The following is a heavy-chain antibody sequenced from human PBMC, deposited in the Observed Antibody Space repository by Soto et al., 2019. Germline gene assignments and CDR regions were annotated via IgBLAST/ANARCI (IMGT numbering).Heavy chain of an antibody. Sequence: EVQLVESGGGLVQPGGSLKLSCAASGFTFSGSPIHWVRQASGEGLEWVGRIRSKTDDYATAYAALVKGRFTISRDDSKNTAYLLLNSLRTEDTAMYYCTSHSPEDMIRKWGQGTLVTVSS. D-gene: IGHD2-15*01. J-gene: IGHJ4*02. V-gene: IGHV3-73*02. CDR1: GFTFSGSP. CDR3: TSHSPEDMIRK. CDR2: IRSKTDDYAT.